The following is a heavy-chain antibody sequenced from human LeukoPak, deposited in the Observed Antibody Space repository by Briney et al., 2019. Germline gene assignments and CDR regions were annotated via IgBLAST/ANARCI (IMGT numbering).Heavy chain of an antibody. CDR3: ARDDYLGIAVAGTPQHNGMDV. CDR1: GFTFSSYS. Sequence: PGGSLRLSCAASGFTFSSYSMNWVRQAPGKGLEWVSYISSSSSTIYYADSVKGRFTISRDNAKNSLYLQMSSLRDEDTAVYYCARDDYLGIAVAGTPQHNGMDVWGQGTTVTVSS. D-gene: IGHD6-19*01. V-gene: IGHV3-48*02. J-gene: IGHJ6*02. CDR2: ISSSSSTI.